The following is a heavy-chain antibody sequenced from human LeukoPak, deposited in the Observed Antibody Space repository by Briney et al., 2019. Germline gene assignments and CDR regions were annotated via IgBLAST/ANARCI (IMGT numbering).Heavy chain of an antibody. V-gene: IGHV4-59*08. D-gene: IGHD6-13*01. CDR2: IYYSGST. CDR1: GGSITYYH. CDR3: ARRLSSWYAFDY. Sequence: PSETLSLTCTVSGGSITYYHWSWIRQPPGKGLEWIGYIYYSGSTNYNPSLKSRVTISVDTPENQFSLKLSSVTAADTAVYYCARRLSSWYAFDYWGQGTLVTVSS. J-gene: IGHJ4*02.